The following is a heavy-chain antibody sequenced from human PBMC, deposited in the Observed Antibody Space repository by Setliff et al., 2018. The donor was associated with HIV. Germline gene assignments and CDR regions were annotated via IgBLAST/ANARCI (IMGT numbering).Heavy chain of an antibody. CDR2: IKPDATSK. D-gene: IGHD5-12*01. CDR3: ARWVYDSGSGYFIDY. CDR1: GFSISGHW. J-gene: IGHJ4*02. V-gene: IGHV3-7*03. Sequence: PGGSLRLSCAASGFSISGHWMAWVRQGPDKGLEWVANIKPDATSKNYGDSAKGRFAISRENAQNSLSLQMNGLTDEDTAVYYCARWVYDSGSGYFIDYWGQGTLVTV.